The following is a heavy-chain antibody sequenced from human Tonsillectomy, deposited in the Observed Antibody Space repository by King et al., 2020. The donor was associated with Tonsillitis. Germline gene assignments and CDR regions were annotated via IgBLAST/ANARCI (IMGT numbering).Heavy chain of an antibody. CDR1: GFTFSSYW. CDR3: ARDRAGTKTTFDY. CDR2: INQDGREK. V-gene: IGHV3-7*03. D-gene: IGHD1/OR15-1a*01. Sequence: VQLVESGGGLVQPGGSLRLSCAASGFTFSSYWMSWVRQAPGKGLEWVANINQDGREKYYQDSVKGRVTISRDNAKNSLYLQMNSLRAEDTAIYYCARDRAGTKTTFDYWGQGTLVTVSS. J-gene: IGHJ4*02.